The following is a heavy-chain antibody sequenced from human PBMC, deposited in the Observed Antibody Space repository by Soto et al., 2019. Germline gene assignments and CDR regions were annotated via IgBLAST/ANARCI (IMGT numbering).Heavy chain of an antibody. CDR3: ARGWQRVNGTYDS. D-gene: IGHD1-1*01. V-gene: IGHV4-59*12. J-gene: IGHJ4*02. CDR2: IYYSGST. Sequence: SETLSLTCPVSGGSLSSYSWSWIRQPPGKGLEWIGYIYYSGSTNYNPSLKSRVAISVDTSKNHLFLTLTSVTAADTAVYFCARGWQRVNGTYDSWGQGTLVTVSS. CDR1: GGSLSSYS.